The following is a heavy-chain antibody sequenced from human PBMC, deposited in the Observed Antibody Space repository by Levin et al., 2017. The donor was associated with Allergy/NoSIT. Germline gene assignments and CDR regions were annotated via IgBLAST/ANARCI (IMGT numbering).Heavy chain of an antibody. V-gene: IGHV3-15*01. D-gene: IGHD1-7*01. CDR1: GFTFSNAW. J-gene: IGHJ4*02. CDR3: TTTSTPRYNWNYLELDY. Sequence: GGSLRLSCAASGFTFSNAWMSWVRQAPGKGLEWVGRIKSKTDGGTTDYAAPVKGRFTISRDDSKNTLYLQMNSLKTEDTAVYYCTTTSTPRYNWNYLELDYWGQGTLVTVSS. CDR2: IKSKTDGGTT.